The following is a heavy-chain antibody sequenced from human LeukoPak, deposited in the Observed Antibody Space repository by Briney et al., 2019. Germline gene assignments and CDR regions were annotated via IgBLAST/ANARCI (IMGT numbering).Heavy chain of an antibody. V-gene: IGHV4-34*01. D-gene: IGHD4-17*01. J-gene: IGHJ4*02. CDR3: ARVRPDYMTTEDYYFDY. CDR1: GGSFSGYY. Sequence: SETLSLTCAVYGGSFSGYYWSWIRQPPGKGLEWIGEINHSGSTNYNPSLKSRVTISVDTSKNQFSLKLSSVTAADTAAYYCARVRPDYMTTEDYYFDYWGQGTLVTVSS. CDR2: INHSGST.